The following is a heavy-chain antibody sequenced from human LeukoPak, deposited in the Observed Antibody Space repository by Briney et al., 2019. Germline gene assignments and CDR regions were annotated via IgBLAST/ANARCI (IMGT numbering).Heavy chain of an antibody. V-gene: IGHV3-7*01. Sequence: GGSLRLACAASGFIFGGYWMSWVRQAPGRGLEWVANTNPDGSIKYYVDSVNGRFTISRDNAKNSLYLQMNSLRAEDTAVYYCVSGFLQWLYWGQGTLVTVSS. CDR1: GFIFGGYW. CDR3: VSGFLQWLY. D-gene: IGHD3-3*01. J-gene: IGHJ4*02. CDR2: TNPDGSIK.